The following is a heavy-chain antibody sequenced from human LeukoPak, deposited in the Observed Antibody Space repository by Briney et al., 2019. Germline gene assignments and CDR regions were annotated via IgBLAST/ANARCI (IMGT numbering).Heavy chain of an antibody. CDR1: GYSFTSYW. CDR3: ARLNGIAVSPKINWFDP. CDR2: IYPGDSDT. Sequence: GESLKISCKGSGYSFTSYWIGWVRQMPGKGLEWMGIIYPGDSDTRYSPSFQGQVTISADKSISTAYLQWSSLKASDTAMYYCARLNGIAVSPKINWFDPWGQGTLVTVSS. D-gene: IGHD6-19*01. V-gene: IGHV5-51*01. J-gene: IGHJ5*02.